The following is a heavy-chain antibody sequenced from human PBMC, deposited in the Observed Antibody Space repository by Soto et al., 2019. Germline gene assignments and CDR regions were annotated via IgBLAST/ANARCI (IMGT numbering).Heavy chain of an antibody. CDR3: ARGGTYYDYAWGSYTFDY. V-gene: IGHV3-30-3*01. J-gene: IGHJ4*02. Sequence: PGGSLRLSCAASEFTFSSYAMHWVRQAPGKGLEWVAVISYDGSNKFYADSVKGRFTISRDNSKNTLYLQMNSLRAEDTAVYYCARGGTYYDYAWGSYTFDYWGQGTLVTLSS. D-gene: IGHD3-16*01. CDR2: ISYDGSNK. CDR1: EFTFSSYA.